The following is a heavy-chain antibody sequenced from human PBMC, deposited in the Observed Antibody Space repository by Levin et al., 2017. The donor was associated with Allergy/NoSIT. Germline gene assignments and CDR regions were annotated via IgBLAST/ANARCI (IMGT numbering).Heavy chain of an antibody. CDR3: ARGGSISPDWYFDL. V-gene: IGHV1-8*01. Sequence: GASVKVSCKASGYTFTSYDINWVRQATGQGLEWMGWMNPNSGNTGYAQKFQGRVTMTRNTSISTAYMELSSLRSEDTAVYYCARGGSISPDWYFDLWGRGTLVTVSS. J-gene: IGHJ2*01. D-gene: IGHD3-3*02. CDR1: GYTFTSYD. CDR2: MNPNSGNT.